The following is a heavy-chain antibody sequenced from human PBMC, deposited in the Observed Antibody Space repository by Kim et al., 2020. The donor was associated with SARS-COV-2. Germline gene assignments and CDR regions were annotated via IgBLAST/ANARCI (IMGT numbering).Heavy chain of an antibody. Sequence: SETLSLSCAVYGGSFSGYYWSWIRQPPGKGLEWIGEINHSGSTNYNPSLKSRVTISVDTSKNQFSLKLSSVTAADTAVYYCAGVGGYCTNGVCYRSARYPIDIWGQGTMVTGSS. J-gene: IGHJ3*02. V-gene: IGHV4-34*01. CDR1: GGSFSGYY. D-gene: IGHD2-8*01. CDR3: AGVGGYCTNGVCYRSARYPIDI. CDR2: INHSGST.